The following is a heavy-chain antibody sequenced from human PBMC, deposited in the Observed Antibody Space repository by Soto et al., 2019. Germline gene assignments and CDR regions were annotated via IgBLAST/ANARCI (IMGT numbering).Heavy chain of an antibody. D-gene: IGHD2-2*02. CDR3: AGTREIPYYHGMDV. Sequence: QVQLVQSGAEVKKPGSSVKVSCKAPGGTLSSYAINWVRQAPGQGLEWMGGIIPIFGSANYAPKFQGRVTISADESTRTAYMEVSSLRSEDTAVYYCAGTREIPYYHGMDVWGQGTTVTVSS. J-gene: IGHJ6*02. V-gene: IGHV1-69*01. CDR1: GGTLSSYA. CDR2: IIPIFGSA.